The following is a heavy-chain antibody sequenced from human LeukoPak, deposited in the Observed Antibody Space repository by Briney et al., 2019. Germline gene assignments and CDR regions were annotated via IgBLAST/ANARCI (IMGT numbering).Heavy chain of an antibody. CDR1: GASINNYY. Sequence: PSETLSLTCTVSGASINNYYWSWIRQPAGKGLEWIGRIHGGGSTNYNPSLKSRVTVSIDTSKNQFSLKLSSVTAADTAVYYCARGLGSGWYRGPAEYFQHWGQGTLVTVSS. CDR2: IHGGGST. D-gene: IGHD6-19*01. J-gene: IGHJ1*01. CDR3: ARGLGSGWYRGPAEYFQH. V-gene: IGHV4-4*07.